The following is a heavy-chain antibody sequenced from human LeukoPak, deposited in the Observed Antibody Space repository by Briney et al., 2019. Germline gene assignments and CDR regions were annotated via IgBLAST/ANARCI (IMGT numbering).Heavy chain of an antibody. CDR2: ISGSGGST. V-gene: IGHV3-23*01. CDR1: GFTFSSYA. Sequence: PGGSLRLSCAASGFTFSSYAMSWVRQAPGKGLEWVSAISGSGGSTYYADSVKGRFTISRDNSKNTLYLQMNSLKTEDTAVYYCTRRGYSSSPFDYWGQGTLVTVSS. CDR3: TRRGYSSSPFDY. J-gene: IGHJ4*02. D-gene: IGHD6-13*01.